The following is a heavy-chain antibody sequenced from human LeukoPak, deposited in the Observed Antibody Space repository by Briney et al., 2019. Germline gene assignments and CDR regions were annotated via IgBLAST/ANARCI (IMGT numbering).Heavy chain of an antibody. V-gene: IGHV1-2*02. CDR2: INPNSGGT. Sequence: ASVKVSCKAPGYTFTGYYMHWVRQAPGQGLEWMGWINPNSGGTNYAQKFQGRVTMTRDTSISTAYMELSRLRSDDTAVYYCARVGRLSRPSGVDYWGQGTLVTVSS. CDR1: GYTFTGYY. CDR3: ARVGRLSRPSGVDY. D-gene: IGHD3-10*01. J-gene: IGHJ4*02.